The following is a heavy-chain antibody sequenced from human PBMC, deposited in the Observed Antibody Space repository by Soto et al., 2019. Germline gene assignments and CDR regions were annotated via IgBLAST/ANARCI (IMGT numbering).Heavy chain of an antibody. D-gene: IGHD5-18*01. CDR3: AKERDTRSSSCFDS. Sequence: GGSLRLSCAASRFTFSNYGMQWVRQAPGKGLEWVAVISHDETVKYYADSVKGRFTISRDNFQNTLDLQMDSLRAEDTAVYYCAKERDTRSSSCFDSWGQGTLVTVSS. V-gene: IGHV3-30*18. J-gene: IGHJ4*02. CDR2: ISHDETVK. CDR1: RFTFSNYG.